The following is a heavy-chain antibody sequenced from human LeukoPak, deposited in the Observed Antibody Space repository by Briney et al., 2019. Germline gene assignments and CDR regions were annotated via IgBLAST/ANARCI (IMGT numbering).Heavy chain of an antibody. CDR2: IIPIFGTA. D-gene: IGHD6-13*01. J-gene: IGHJ5*02. CDR1: GGTFSSYA. V-gene: IGHV1-69*13. Sequence: SVKVSCKASGGTFSSYAISWVRQAPGQGLEWMGGIIPIFGTANYAQKFQGRVTITADESTSTAYMELSSLRSEDTAVYYCASSTAAGIVDWFDPWGQGTLVTVSS. CDR3: ASSTAAGIVDWFDP.